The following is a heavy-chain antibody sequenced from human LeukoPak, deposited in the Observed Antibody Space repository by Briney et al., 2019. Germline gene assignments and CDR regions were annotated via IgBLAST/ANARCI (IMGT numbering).Heavy chain of an antibody. CDR3: AKLAASETGEGS. V-gene: IGHV1-46*01. Sequence: ASVKVSCKASGYTFTSNHIHCVRQAPGQGLEWMGVINPSGDSTSYAQKFQGRVTMTRDTSTSTVYMELSSLRSEDTAIYYCAKLAASETGEGSWGQGILVTVSS. CDR2: INPSGDST. D-gene: IGHD6-13*01. CDR1: GYTFTSNH. J-gene: IGHJ5*02.